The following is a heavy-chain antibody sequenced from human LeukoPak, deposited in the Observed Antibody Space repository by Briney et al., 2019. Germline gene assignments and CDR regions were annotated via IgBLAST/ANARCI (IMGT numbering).Heavy chain of an antibody. J-gene: IGHJ6*04. Sequence: GGSLRLSCAASGFTFSSYAMHWVRQAPGKGLEWVAVISYDGSNKYYADSVKGRFTISRDNSKNSLYLQMNSLRAEDTAVYYCAELGITMIGGVWGRGTTVTISS. CDR1: GFTFSSYA. D-gene: IGHD3-10*02. CDR2: ISYDGSNK. CDR3: AELGITMIGGV. V-gene: IGHV3-30*04.